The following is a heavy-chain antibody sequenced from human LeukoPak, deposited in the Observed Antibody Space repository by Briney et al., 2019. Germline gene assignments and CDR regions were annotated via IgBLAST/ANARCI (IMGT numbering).Heavy chain of an antibody. CDR1: GYTFTSYG. Sequence: ASVKVSCKASGYTFTSYGISWVRQAPGQGLEWMGWISAYNGNTNYAQKLQGRVTMTTDTSTSTAYMELRSLRSDDTAVYYCAREEEWELSRGAFDIWGQGTMVTASS. CDR2: ISAYNGNT. V-gene: IGHV1-18*01. D-gene: IGHD1-26*01. CDR3: AREEEWELSRGAFDI. J-gene: IGHJ3*02.